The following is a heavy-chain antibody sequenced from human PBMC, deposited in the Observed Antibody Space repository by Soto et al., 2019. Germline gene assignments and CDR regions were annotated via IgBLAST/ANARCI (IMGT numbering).Heavy chain of an antibody. D-gene: IGHD7-27*01. CDR1: GVSINNHY. J-gene: IGHJ4*02. V-gene: IGHV4-59*11. CDR3: ARANWYSEY. Sequence: SETLSLTCTVSGVSINNHYWSWIRQPPGKGLGWIGYIYYTGSTNYNLSLKSRVTMSVDTSKNQFSLNLTSLTAADTATYYCARANWYSEYWGQGTLVTVSS. CDR2: IYYTGST.